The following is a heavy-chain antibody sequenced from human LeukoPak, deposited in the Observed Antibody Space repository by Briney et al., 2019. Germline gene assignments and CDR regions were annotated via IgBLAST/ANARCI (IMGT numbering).Heavy chain of an antibody. Sequence: GASAKVSCKASGYTFTGYYMHWVRQAPGQGLEWMGWINPNSGDTNYAQKFQGRVTMTRDTSIRTAYLELSGLRSDDTAVYYCAKNPYEYYFDYWGQGTLVTVSS. J-gene: IGHJ4*02. CDR2: INPNSGDT. CDR1: GYTFTGYY. V-gene: IGHV1-2*02. CDR3: AKNPYEYYFDY. D-gene: IGHD5-12*01.